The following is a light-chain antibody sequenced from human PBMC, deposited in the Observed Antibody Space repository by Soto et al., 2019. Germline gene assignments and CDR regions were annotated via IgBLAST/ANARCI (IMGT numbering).Light chain of an antibody. CDR1: QSVSSN. Sequence: EIVMTQSPATLSVSPGERATLSCRASQSVSSNLAWYQQKPSQAPRLLIYGASTRATGIPARFSGSGSGTEFTLTISRLQSEDFAVYYCQQYNNWTPYTFGQGTKLEIK. CDR3: QQYNNWTPYT. V-gene: IGKV3-15*01. J-gene: IGKJ2*01. CDR2: GAS.